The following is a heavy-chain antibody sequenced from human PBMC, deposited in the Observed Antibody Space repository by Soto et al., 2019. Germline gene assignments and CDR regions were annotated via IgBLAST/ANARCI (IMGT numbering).Heavy chain of an antibody. CDR1: GFTFDDYA. J-gene: IGHJ4*02. V-gene: IGHV3-9*01. D-gene: IGHD4-17*01. Sequence: EVQLVESGGGLVQPGRSLRLSCAASGFTFDDYAMHWVRQGPGKGLEWVSSISWNSGNLGYADSVKGRFTISRDNAKNALYLQINSLRGEDTALYYCAEGASTTVFAFNDYWGPGTLVTVSS. CDR2: ISWNSGNL. CDR3: AEGASTTVFAFNDY.